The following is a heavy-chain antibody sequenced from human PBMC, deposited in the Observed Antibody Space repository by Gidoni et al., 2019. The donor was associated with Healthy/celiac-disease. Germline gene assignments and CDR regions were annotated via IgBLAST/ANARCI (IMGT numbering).Heavy chain of an antibody. Sequence: EVQLVESGGGLVQPGGSPRLSCAASGFTFRSYARSWVRQAPGKGLEWVSAISGSGGSTYYADSVKGRFTISRDNSKNTLYLQMNSLRAEDTAVYYCARKPGIAVAGDSGFDYWGQGTLVTVSS. CDR3: ARKPGIAVAGDSGFDY. D-gene: IGHD6-19*01. CDR1: GFTFRSYA. CDR2: ISGSGGST. J-gene: IGHJ4*02. V-gene: IGHV3-23*04.